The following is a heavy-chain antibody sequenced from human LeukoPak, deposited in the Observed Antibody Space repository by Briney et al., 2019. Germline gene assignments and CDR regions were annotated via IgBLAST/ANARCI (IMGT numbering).Heavy chain of an antibody. CDR3: ARLLNNIVVVPAAMANDY. CDR1: GXSISSGGYY. D-gene: IGHD2-2*01. V-gene: IGHV4-31*03. Sequence: SETLSLTCTVSGXSISSGGYYWSWIRQHPGMGLEWIGYIYYSGSTYYNPSLKSRVTISVDTSKNQFSLKLSSVTAADTAVYYCARLLNNIVVVPAAMANDYWGQGTLVTVSS. J-gene: IGHJ4*02. CDR2: IYYSGST.